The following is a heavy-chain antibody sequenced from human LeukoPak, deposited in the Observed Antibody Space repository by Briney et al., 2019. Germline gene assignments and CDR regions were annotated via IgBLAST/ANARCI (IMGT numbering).Heavy chain of an antibody. V-gene: IGHV4-59*01. CDR2: IYYSGST. D-gene: IGHD6-19*01. CDR3: ARGSLGCGSGWYPFDY. Sequence: PSETLSLTCTVSGGSISSYYWSWIRQPPGKGLEWIGYIYYSGSTNYNPSLKSRVTISVDTSKNQFSLKLSSVTAADTAVYYCARGSLGCGSGWYPFDYWGQGTLVTVSS. CDR1: GGSISSYY. J-gene: IGHJ4*02.